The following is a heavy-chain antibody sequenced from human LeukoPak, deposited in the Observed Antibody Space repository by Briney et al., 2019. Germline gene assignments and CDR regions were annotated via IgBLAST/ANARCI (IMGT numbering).Heavy chain of an antibody. V-gene: IGHV4-30-2*01. CDR1: GGSISSGDYS. CDR2: IYHSVST. Sequence: SQTLSLTCAVSGGSISSGDYSWNWIRQPPGKGLEWIGYIYHSVSTYYNPSLKSRVTISVERSKNQFSLKLTSVTAADADLYYCARANGYYGSGIPYFDFWGQGTLVTVSS. J-gene: IGHJ4*02. D-gene: IGHD3-10*01. CDR3: ARANGYYGSGIPYFDF.